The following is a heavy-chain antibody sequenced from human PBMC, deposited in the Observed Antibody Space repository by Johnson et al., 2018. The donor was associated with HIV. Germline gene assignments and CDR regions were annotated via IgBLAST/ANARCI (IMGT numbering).Heavy chain of an antibody. V-gene: IGHV3-30-3*01. CDR2: MSYDGINK. Sequence: QVQLVESGGCAVQPGRSLRLSCAASGFTFSSNPMHWVRQAPGKGLESVAVMSYDGINKSYADSVKGRFTISRDNSKNTLYLQMNSLRAEDTAVYYCAKDQWSSSWTNDAFDIWGQETMVTVSS. D-gene: IGHD6-13*01. CDR1: GFTFSSNP. CDR3: AKDQWSSSWTNDAFDI. J-gene: IGHJ3*02.